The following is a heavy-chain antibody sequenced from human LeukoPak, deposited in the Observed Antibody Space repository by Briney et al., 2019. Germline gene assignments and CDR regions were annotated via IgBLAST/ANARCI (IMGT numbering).Heavy chain of an antibody. D-gene: IGHD2-15*01. J-gene: IGHJ6*02. Sequence: SETLSLTCTVSGGSISSYYWSWIRQPPGKGLEWIGYIYYSGSTNYNPSLKSRVTISVDTSKNQFSLKLSSVTAADTAVYYCARGRGWYYYGMDVWGQGTTVTVSS. CDR2: IYYSGST. V-gene: IGHV4-59*01. CDR1: GGSISSYY. CDR3: ARGRGWYYYGMDV.